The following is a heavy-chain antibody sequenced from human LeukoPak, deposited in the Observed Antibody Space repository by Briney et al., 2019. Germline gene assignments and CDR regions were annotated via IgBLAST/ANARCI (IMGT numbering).Heavy chain of an antibody. J-gene: IGHJ6*03. CDR3: ARDIAVAGREDYYYYMDV. Sequence: ASVKVSCKASGYTFTSYGISWVRQAPGQGLEWMGWISAYNGNTNYAQKLQGRVTMTTDTSTSTAYMELRSLRSDDTAVYYCARDIAVAGREDYYYYMDVWGKGTTVTVSS. D-gene: IGHD6-19*01. CDR1: GYTFTSYG. V-gene: IGHV1-18*01. CDR2: ISAYNGNT.